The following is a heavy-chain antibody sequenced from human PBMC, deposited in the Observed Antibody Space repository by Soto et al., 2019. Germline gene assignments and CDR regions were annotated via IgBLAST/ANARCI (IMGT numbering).Heavy chain of an antibody. CDR3: ARAKRWLQLQLDY. Sequence: SETLSLTCSVSGASINRGDTDYWNWINQHPGKGLEWIGYIYYSGSTYYNPSLKSRVTISVDTSKNQFSLKLSSVTAADTAVYYCARAKRWLQLQLDYWGQGTLVTVSS. V-gene: IGHV4-30-4*08. CDR2: IYYSGST. D-gene: IGHD5-12*01. J-gene: IGHJ4*02. CDR1: GASINRGDTDY.